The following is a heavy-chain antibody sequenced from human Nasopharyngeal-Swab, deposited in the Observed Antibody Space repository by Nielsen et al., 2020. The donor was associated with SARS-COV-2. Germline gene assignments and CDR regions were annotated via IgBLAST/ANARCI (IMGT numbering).Heavy chain of an antibody. CDR3: ANGRD. CDR2: ISSNSKNI. V-gene: IGHV3-9*01. J-gene: IGHJ4*02. Sequence: GGSLRLSCAASGFTFDDFVMHWVRQAPGKGLEWVSGISSNSKNIGYADSVKGRFTISRDDAKNSLYPQMNSLRAEDTALYYCANGRDWGQGTLVTVSS. CDR1: GFTFDDFV.